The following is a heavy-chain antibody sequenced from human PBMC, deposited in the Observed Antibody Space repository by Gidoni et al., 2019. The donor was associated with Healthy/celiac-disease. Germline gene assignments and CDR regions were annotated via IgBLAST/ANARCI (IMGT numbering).Heavy chain of an antibody. Sequence: QVQLVQSGAEVKKPGASVKVSCKASGYTFTSYAMHWVRQAPGQRLEWMGWINAGNGNTKYSQKFQGRVTITRDTSASTAYMELSSLRSEDTAVYYCASWGASSGWIYYYYGMDVWGQGTTVTVSS. CDR2: INAGNGNT. CDR1: GYTFTSYA. J-gene: IGHJ6*02. CDR3: ASWGASSGWIYYYYGMDV. D-gene: IGHD6-19*01. V-gene: IGHV1-3*01.